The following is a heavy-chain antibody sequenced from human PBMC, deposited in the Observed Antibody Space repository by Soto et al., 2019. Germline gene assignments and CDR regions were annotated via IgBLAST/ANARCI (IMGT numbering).Heavy chain of an antibody. CDR2: INHSGST. Sequence: SETLSLTCAVYGGSFSGYYWSWIRQPPGKGLEWIGEINHSGSTNYNPSLKSRVTISVDTSKNQFSLKLSSVTAADTAVYYCARGNCDDYYGMDVWGQGTTVTGS. CDR3: ARGNCDDYYGMDV. CDR1: GGSFSGYY. D-gene: IGHD1-1*01. V-gene: IGHV4-34*01. J-gene: IGHJ6*02.